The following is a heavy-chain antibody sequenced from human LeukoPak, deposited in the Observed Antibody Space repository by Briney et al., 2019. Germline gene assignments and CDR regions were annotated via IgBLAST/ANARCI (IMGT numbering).Heavy chain of an antibody. CDR2: IKQDGSEK. Sequence: PGGSLRLSRAASGFTFSSYWMTWVRQAPGKGLEWVANIKQDGSEKYYVDSVKGRFTISRDNAKNSLYLQMNSLRAEDTAVYYCAREALELSLVGAHEDAFDIWGQGTMVTVSS. D-gene: IGHD1-26*01. CDR3: AREALELSLVGAHEDAFDI. J-gene: IGHJ3*02. V-gene: IGHV3-7*01. CDR1: GFTFSSYW.